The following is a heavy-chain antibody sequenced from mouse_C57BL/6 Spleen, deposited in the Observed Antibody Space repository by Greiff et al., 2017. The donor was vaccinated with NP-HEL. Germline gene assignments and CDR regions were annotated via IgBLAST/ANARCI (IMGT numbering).Heavy chain of an antibody. CDR1: GYTFTDYE. J-gene: IGHJ3*01. CDR3: TSNYSNYFAY. V-gene: IGHV1-15*01. CDR2: IDPETGGT. Sequence: VQLQESGAELVRPGASVTLSCKASGYTFTDYEMHWVKQTPVHGLEWIGAIDPETGGTAYNQKFKGKAILTADISSSTAYMELRSLTSEDAAVYYCTSNYSNYFAYWGQGTLVTVSA. D-gene: IGHD2-5*01.